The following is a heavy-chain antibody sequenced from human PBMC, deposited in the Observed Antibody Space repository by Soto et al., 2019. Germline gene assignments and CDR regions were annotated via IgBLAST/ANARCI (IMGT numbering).Heavy chain of an antibody. Sequence: GGSLRLSCAASGFTFSSYAMSWVRQAPGKGLEWVSAISGSGGSTYYADSVKGRFTISRDNSKNTLYLQMNSLRAEDTAVYYCAKEGADSSSYLSYYSYSYMDVWGKGTTVTVSS. CDR3: AKEGADSSSYLSYYSYSYMDV. CDR2: ISGSGGST. D-gene: IGHD6-13*01. CDR1: GFTFSSYA. J-gene: IGHJ6*03. V-gene: IGHV3-23*01.